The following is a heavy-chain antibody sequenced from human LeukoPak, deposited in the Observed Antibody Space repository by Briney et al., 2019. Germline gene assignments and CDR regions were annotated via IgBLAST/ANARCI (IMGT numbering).Heavy chain of an antibody. CDR1: GYTFTGYY. CDR2: IIPIFGTA. V-gene: IGHV1-69*13. Sequence: ASVKVSCKASGYTFTGYYMHWVRQAPGQGLEWMGGIIPIFGTANYAQKFQGRVTITADESTSTAYMELSSLRSEDTAVYYCARDREPFNFDAFDIWGQGTMVTVSS. D-gene: IGHD1-26*01. J-gene: IGHJ3*02. CDR3: ARDREPFNFDAFDI.